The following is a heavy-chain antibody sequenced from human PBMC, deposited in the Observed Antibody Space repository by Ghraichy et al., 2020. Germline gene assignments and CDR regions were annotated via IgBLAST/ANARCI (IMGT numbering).Heavy chain of an antibody. Sequence: LSLTCAASGLTFNTYWMTWVRQAPGKGLEWVANIKQDGSERYYVDSVKGRFTISRDNAMHSLYLQMNSLRAEDTAVYYCATFNYDTSVFHNDMRSGEGYLDYGGQGTLVTVSS. D-gene: IGHD3-22*01. CDR1: GLTFNTYW. V-gene: IGHV3-7*03. CDR2: IKQDGSER. CDR3: ATFNYDTSVFHNDMRSGEGYLDY. J-gene: IGHJ4*02.